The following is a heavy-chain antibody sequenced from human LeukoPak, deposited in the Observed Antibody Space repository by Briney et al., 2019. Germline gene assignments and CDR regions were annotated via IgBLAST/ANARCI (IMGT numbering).Heavy chain of an antibody. CDR2: ISGSGGST. CDR3: VKEHYYDSSGYSDY. J-gene: IGHJ4*02. Sequence: GGSLRLSCAASGFTFNNYAMSWVRQAPGKGLEWVSAISGSGGSTYYADSVKGRFTISRDNSKNTLYPQMNSLRAEDTAVYYCVKEHYYDSSGYSDYWGQGTLVTVSS. CDR1: GFTFNNYA. D-gene: IGHD3-22*01. V-gene: IGHV3-23*01.